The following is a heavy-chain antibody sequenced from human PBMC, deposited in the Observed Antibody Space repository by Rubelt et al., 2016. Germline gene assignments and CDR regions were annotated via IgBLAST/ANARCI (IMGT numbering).Heavy chain of an antibody. CDR1: GGSISSGGYY. D-gene: IGHD1-1*01. J-gene: IGHJ5*02. Sequence: QVQLQESGPGLVKPSQTLSLTCTVSGGSISSGGYYWSWLRQHPGKGLEWIGYIYYSGSTYYNPSLKSRVTISVDTSKNQFSLKLSSVTAADTAVYYCVRQGSGSWFDPWGQGTLVTVSS. V-gene: IGHV4-31*03. CDR3: VRQGSGSWFDP. CDR2: IYYSGST.